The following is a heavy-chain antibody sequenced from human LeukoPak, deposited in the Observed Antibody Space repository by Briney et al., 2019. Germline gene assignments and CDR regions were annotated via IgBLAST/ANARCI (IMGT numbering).Heavy chain of an antibody. CDR3: ARDSYDDYYFDY. V-gene: IGHV1-46*01. Sequence: TSYAQKFQGRVTMTRDTSTSTVYMELSSLRYEDTAVYYCARDSYDDYYFDYWGQGTLVTVSS. J-gene: IGHJ4*02. D-gene: IGHD4-17*01. CDR2: T.